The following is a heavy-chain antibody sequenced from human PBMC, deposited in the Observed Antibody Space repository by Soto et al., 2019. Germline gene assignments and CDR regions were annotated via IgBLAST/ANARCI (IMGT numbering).Heavy chain of an antibody. CDR1: GVSLTSGNW. CDR3: ARGPYGDNAFDI. D-gene: IGHD4-17*01. CDR2: IFHDGTA. Sequence: PSETLSLTCAVSGVSLTSGNWWTWVRQSPQRGLEYIGEIFHDGTANYYPSFERRVAMSVDTSRNQFSLKLTSVTAADTAVYFCARGPYGDNAFDIWGQGTMVTVSS. V-gene: IGHV4-4*02. J-gene: IGHJ3*02.